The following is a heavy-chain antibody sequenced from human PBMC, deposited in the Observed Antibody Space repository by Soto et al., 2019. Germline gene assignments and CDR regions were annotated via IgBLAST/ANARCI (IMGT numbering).Heavy chain of an antibody. CDR2: ISYDGSNK. CDR1: GFTFSSYG. J-gene: IGHJ4*02. CDR3: AKDLCIYGSGSYLDY. Sequence: QVQLVESGGGVVQPGRSLRLSCAASGFTFSSYGMHWVRQAPGKGLEWVAGISYDGSNKYYADSVKGRFTISRDNSKNTLYLQMNSLRAEDTAVYYCAKDLCIYGSGSYLDYWGQGTLVTVSS. D-gene: IGHD3-10*01. V-gene: IGHV3-30*18.